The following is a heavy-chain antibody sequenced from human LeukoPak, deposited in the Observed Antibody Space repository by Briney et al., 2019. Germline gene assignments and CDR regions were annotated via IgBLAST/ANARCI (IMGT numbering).Heavy chain of an antibody. CDR1: GFTFSSYS. J-gene: IGHJ5*02. Sequence: GGSLRLSCAASGFTFSSYSMNWVRQAPGKGLEWVSSISSSSSYIYYADSVKGRFTISRDNAKNSLYLQMNSLRAEDTAVYYCARDHPNWLDDWFDPWGQGTLVTVSS. D-gene: IGHD6-19*01. V-gene: IGHV3-21*01. CDR3: ARDHPNWLDDWFDP. CDR2: ISSSSSYI.